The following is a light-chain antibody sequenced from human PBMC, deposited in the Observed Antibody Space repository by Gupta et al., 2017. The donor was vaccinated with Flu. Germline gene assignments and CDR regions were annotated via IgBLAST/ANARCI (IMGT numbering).Light chain of an antibody. CDR2: DAS. J-gene: IGKJ2*01. Sequence: DIAMTQTPPPLPVTPGQPASISCKPSQSLRHTDGKTFLYYYLQNAGQTPQILIYDASNRDSGLPERISSSGSATDFTLIISLVAAEDVVVYCSMQRIQPPYTFGQGTKLEIK. CDR3: MQRIQPPYT. CDR1: QSLRHTDGKTF. V-gene: IGKV2D-29*01.